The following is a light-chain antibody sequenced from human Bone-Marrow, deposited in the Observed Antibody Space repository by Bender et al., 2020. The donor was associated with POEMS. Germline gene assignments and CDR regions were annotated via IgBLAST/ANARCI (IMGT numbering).Light chain of an antibody. CDR2: KDT. CDR1: VLATQY. Sequence: SYALTQPPSVSVSPGQTDRLTCSGNVLATQYAYWYQQKPGQAPVQVIFKDTERPSGIPERFSASSSGTTVTLTNNEVQAEDEADYYCQSADNSRTQVLFGGGTKLTVL. J-gene: IGLJ2*01. CDR3: QSADNSRTQVL. V-gene: IGLV3-25*03.